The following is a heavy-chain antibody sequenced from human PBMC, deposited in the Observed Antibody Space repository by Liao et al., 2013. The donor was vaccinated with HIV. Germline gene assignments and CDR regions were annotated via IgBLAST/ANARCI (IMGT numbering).Heavy chain of an antibody. Sequence: QLQLQESGPGLVKPSETLSLTCTVSGGSISSSSYYWGWIRQPPGKGLEWIGSIYYSGSTYYNPSLKSRVTISVDTSKNQFSLKLSSVTAADTAVYYCASNDIAVAGTGAYWGQGNPGSPSPQ. CDR1: GGSISSSSYY. V-gene: IGHV4-39*07. CDR2: IYYSGST. J-gene: IGHJ4*02. CDR3: ASNDIAVAGTGAY. D-gene: IGHD6-19*01.